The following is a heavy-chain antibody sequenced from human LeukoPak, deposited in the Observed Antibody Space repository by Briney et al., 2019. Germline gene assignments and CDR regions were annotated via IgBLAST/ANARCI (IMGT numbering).Heavy chain of an antibody. CDR1: GGPISSYY. J-gene: IGHJ4*02. CDR3: ARGRLLGDFDY. D-gene: IGHD3-16*01. V-gene: IGHV4-59*01. Sequence: PSETLSLTCTVSGGPISSYYWSWIRQPPGKGLEWIGYIYYSGSTNYNPSLKSRVTISVDTSKNQFSLKLSSVTAADTAVYYCARGRLLGDFDYWGQGTLVTVSS. CDR2: IYYSGST.